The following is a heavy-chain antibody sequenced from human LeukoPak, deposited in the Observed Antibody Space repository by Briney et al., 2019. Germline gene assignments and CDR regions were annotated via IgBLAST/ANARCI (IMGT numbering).Heavy chain of an antibody. Sequence: PSETLSLTCAVYGGSFSGYYRSWIRQPPGKGLEWIGEINHSGSTNYNPSLKSRVTISVDTSKNQFSLKLSSVTAADTAVYYCARGAAGTFSYWGQRTLVTVSS. J-gene: IGHJ4*02. CDR2: INHSGST. CDR3: ARGAAGTFSY. CDR1: GGSFSGYY. V-gene: IGHV4-34*01. D-gene: IGHD6-13*01.